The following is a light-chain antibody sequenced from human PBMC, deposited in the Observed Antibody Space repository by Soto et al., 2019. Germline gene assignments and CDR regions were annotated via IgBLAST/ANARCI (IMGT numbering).Light chain of an antibody. Sequence: AIQLTQSPSSLSASVGDRVSITCRASQDIKTYLAWYQQKQGKAPKLLISGTFTLQSGVPSRFNGSGSGTDFTLTISRLQPEDFATYYCQQYGSLSWTFGQGTRVEIK. CDR1: QDIKTY. CDR2: GTF. CDR3: QQYGSLSWT. V-gene: IGKV1-13*02. J-gene: IGKJ1*01.